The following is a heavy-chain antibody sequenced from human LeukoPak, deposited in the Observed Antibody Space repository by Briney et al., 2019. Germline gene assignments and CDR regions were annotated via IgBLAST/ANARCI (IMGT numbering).Heavy chain of an antibody. CDR1: GGTFSSYA. D-gene: IGHD3-10*01. J-gene: IGHJ4*02. CDR2: IIPIFGTA. Sequence: SVKVSCRASGGTFSSYAISWVRQAPGQGLEWMGRIIPIFGTANYAQKFQGRVTITTDESTSTAYMELSSLRSEDTAVYYCARAGNYYGSGSYRYWGQGTLVTVSS. V-gene: IGHV1-69*05. CDR3: ARAGNYYGSGSYRY.